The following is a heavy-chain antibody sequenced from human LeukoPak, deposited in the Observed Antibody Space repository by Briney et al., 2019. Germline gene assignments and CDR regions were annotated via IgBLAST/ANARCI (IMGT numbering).Heavy chain of an antibody. J-gene: IGHJ4*02. Sequence: GGSLRLSCAASGFTFSSDWMHWVRQAAGKGLVWVSRINNDGSTTAYADSVKGRFTISRDNAKNTLYLQVNSLRAADTAIYYCAKVQEMDTILPPFHYWGQGTLVTVSS. V-gene: IGHV3-74*01. D-gene: IGHD5-24*01. CDR3: AKVQEMDTILPPFHY. CDR2: INNDGSTT. CDR1: GFTFSSDW.